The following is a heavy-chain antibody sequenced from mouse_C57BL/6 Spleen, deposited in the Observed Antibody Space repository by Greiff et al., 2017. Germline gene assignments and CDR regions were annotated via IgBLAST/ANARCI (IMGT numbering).Heavy chain of an antibody. V-gene: IGHV3-6*01. Sequence: EVHLVESGPGLVKPSQSLSLTCSVTGYSITSGYYWNWIRQFPGNKLEWMGYISYDGSNNYNPSLKNRISITRDTSKNQFFLKLNSVTTEDTATYYCARNYYGRDYAMDYWGQGTSVTVSS. CDR2: ISYDGSN. CDR1: GYSITSGYY. CDR3: ARNYYGRDYAMDY. J-gene: IGHJ4*01. D-gene: IGHD1-1*01.